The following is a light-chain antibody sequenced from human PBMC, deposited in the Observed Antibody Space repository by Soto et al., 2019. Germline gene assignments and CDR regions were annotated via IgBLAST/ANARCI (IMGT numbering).Light chain of an antibody. J-gene: IGLJ1*01. CDR1: SSDVGDYNY. CDR2: EVN. Sequence: QSVLTQPASVSGSPGQSITISCTGASSDVGDYNYVSWYQHHPGKAPKLLIYEVNNRPSGVSDRFSGSKSGNVASLTISWLQAEDEADYYCCSYAGSYTFYVFGTGTKVTVL. CDR3: CSYAGSYTFYV. V-gene: IGLV2-14*01.